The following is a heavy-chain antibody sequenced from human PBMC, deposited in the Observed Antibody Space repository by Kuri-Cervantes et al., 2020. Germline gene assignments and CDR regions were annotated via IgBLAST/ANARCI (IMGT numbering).Heavy chain of an antibody. CDR2: IYWDDDK. D-gene: IGHD1-26*01. Sequence: SGPTLVKPTQTLTLTCTFSGFSLSISGVGVGWIRQPPGKALEWLALIYWDDDKRYSPSLKSRLTITKDTSKNQVVLTMTNMDPVDTATYYCAHTEVGATPFDYWGQGTLVTVSS. CDR3: AHTEVGATPFDY. J-gene: IGHJ4*02. V-gene: IGHV2-5*02. CDR1: GFSLSISGVG.